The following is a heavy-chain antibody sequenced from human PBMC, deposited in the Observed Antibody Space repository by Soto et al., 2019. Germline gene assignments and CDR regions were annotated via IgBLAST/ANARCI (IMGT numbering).Heavy chain of an antibody. CDR3: ARASVGSPGCGRWPMAFDL. CDR2: IYTGGST. CDR1: GGSVSSYY. J-gene: IGHJ4*03. D-gene: IGHD2-15*01. Sequence: LSLTCTVSGGSVSSYYWNWIRQPAGKGMEWIGRIYTGGSTNYNPSLKSRVTLSVDTSKNQFSLRLTSVTAADTAVYYCARASVGSPGCGRWPMAFDLRGHGT. V-gene: IGHV4-4*07.